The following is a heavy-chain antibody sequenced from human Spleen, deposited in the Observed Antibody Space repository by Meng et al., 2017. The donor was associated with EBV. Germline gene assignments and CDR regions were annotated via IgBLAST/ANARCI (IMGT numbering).Heavy chain of an antibody. CDR1: SDSIRPSGFS. CDR2: IYYTGDT. J-gene: IGHJ4*02. CDR3: ARRMNGEGEYFDL. Sequence: LQLQVTGRGVVYPLVPSSVSRTALSDSIRPSGFSWAWVRQTPGKGLEWIGSIYYTGDTYSNPSLKTRLTLSVDTSNKQLSLRLTSVTAADTAVYYCARRMNGEGEYFDLWGPGTLVTVSS. D-gene: IGHD2-21*01. V-gene: IGHV4-39*01.